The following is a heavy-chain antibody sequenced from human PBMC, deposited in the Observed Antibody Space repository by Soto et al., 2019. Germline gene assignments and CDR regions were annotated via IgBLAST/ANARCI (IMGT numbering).Heavy chain of an antibody. J-gene: IGHJ5*02. CDR3: ARAPDDDYSFDP. Sequence: QVQLQESGPGLVKPSETLSLTCTVSGGSISSYYWSWIRQPPGKGLEWIGYIYYSGSTNYNPSLKSRVTISVDTSKNQFSLQLSSVTAADTAVYYCARAPDDDYSFDPWGQGTLVTVSS. CDR1: GGSISSYY. D-gene: IGHD4-17*01. CDR2: IYYSGST. V-gene: IGHV4-59*08.